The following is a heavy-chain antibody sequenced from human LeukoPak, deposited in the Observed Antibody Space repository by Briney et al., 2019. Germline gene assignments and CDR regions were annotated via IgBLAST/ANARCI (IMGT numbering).Heavy chain of an antibody. CDR3: ARDFPLGGYTQGGDY. CDR2: ISSSSSYR. Sequence: GGSLRLSCAASGVTFSSYSMNWGRQAPGKGLEWVSSISSSSSYRYYADSVKGRFTISRDNAKNSLYLQMNSQRAEDTAVYYCARDFPLGGYTQGGDYWGQGTLVTVSS. D-gene: IGHD3-16*01. CDR1: GVTFSSYS. V-gene: IGHV3-21*01. J-gene: IGHJ4*02.